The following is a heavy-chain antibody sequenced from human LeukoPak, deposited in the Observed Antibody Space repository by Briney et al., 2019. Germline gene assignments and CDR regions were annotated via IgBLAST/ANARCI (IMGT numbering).Heavy chain of an antibody. CDR2: ISTTGGTI. J-gene: IGHJ4*02. CDR1: GFTFSSYE. D-gene: IGHD3-10*01. CDR3: ARDALSGPFVS. Sequence: PGGSLRLSCAASGFTFSSYEMNWVRQAPGRGLEWVSYISTTGGTIYYADSVKGRFTISRDNARNSLYLQMNSLRAEDTAVYYCARDALSGPFVSWGQGTLVTVSS. V-gene: IGHV3-48*03.